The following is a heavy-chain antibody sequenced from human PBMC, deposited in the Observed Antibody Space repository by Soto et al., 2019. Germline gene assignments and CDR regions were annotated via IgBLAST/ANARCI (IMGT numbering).Heavy chain of an antibody. CDR3: ASRDPGTSVDY. J-gene: IGHJ4*02. D-gene: IGHD1-7*01. CDR2: IHRTGST. V-gene: IGHV4-4*02. Sequence: PSETLSLTCAVSGGSFTSNNWWTWVRQPPGQGLEWIGEIHRTGSTNYNLSLKSRVTISLDKSENQFSLKVTSLTAADTAVYYCASRDPGTSVDYWGQGTLVTVSS. CDR1: GGSFTSNNW.